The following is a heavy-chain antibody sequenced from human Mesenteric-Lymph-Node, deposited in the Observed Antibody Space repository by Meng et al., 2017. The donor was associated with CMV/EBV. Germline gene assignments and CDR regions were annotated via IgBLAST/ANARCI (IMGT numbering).Heavy chain of an antibody. J-gene: IGHJ4*02. Sequence: SVKVSCKASGGTFSSYAISWVRQAPGQGLEWMGGIIPIFGTANYAQKFQGRVTITTDESTSTAYMELSSLRSEDTAVYYCARDRAYYYGSGLDYWGQGTLVPSPQ. V-gene: IGHV1-69*05. CDR3: ARDRAYYYGSGLDY. CDR1: GGTFSSYA. CDR2: IIPIFGTA. D-gene: IGHD3-10*01.